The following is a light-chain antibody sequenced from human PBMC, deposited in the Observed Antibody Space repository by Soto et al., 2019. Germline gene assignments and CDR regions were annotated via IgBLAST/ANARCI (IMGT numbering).Light chain of an antibody. CDR1: QSVSTN. J-gene: IGKJ1*01. Sequence: EIVMTQSPATLSVSPGERATLSCRASQSVSTNLAWYQQKPGQAPRLLMYDASARATGIPVRFSGSGSGTEVTLTSNSLQSEDFAIYYWQQYNKWPPWTFGQGTRVEIK. V-gene: IGKV3-15*01. CDR3: QQYNKWPPWT. CDR2: DAS.